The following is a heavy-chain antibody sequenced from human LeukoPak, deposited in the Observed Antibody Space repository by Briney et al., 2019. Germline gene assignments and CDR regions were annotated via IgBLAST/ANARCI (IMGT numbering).Heavy chain of an antibody. V-gene: IGHV3-23*01. CDR3: AKAPVTSCRGAFCYPFDY. CDR1: GLSLNNYA. Sequence: GGSLRLSCAASGLSLNNYAMSWVRQVPGKGLEWVSASSSSDDGKWYAESVRGRFTISRDTSKNTVYLQMNSLRVEDAGVYYCAKAPVTSCRGAFCYPFDYWGHGTLVTVSS. CDR2: SSSSDDGK. D-gene: IGHD2-21*01. J-gene: IGHJ4*01.